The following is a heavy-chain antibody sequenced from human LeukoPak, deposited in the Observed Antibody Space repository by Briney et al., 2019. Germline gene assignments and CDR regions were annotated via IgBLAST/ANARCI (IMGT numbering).Heavy chain of an antibody. CDR3: ARESGSYYRPDS. J-gene: IGHJ4*02. Sequence: PSETLSLTCTVSGGSISSYYRSWIRQPAGKGLEWVGRIYTSGRTNYNPSLKSRVTMLAENSTKQFFLMLMSLTGAETPAYYCARESGSYYRPDSWGPGTLVTPSS. D-gene: IGHD1-26*01. V-gene: IGHV4-4*07. CDR1: GGSISSYY. CDR2: IYTSGRT.